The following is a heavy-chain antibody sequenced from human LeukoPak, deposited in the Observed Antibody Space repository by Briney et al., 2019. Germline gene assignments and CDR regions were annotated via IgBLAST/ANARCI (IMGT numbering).Heavy chain of an antibody. CDR1: GGSISTYY. CDR3: ARKEGGQLVNTRRWFDP. D-gene: IGHD6-13*01. CDR2: IYHSGSN. V-gene: IGHV4-59*12. J-gene: IGHJ5*02. Sequence: SETLSLTCTVSGGSISTYYWTWIRQPPGKGLEWIGYIYHSGSNHYNPSLKSRVTISVDTSKKQFSLTVRSVTAADTAVYYCARKEGGQLVNTRRWFDPWGQGTLVTVSS.